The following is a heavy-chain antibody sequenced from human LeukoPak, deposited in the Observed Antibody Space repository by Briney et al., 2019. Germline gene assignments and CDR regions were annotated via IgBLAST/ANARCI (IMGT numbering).Heavy chain of an antibody. CDR1: GGSISTYY. CDR2: IYYSGST. Sequence: SETLSLTCTVSGGSISTYYWSWIRQPPGKGLEWIGYIYYSGSTNYNPSLKSRVTISLDTSKNQFSLKLSSVTAADTAVYYCARTSIAARQIDYWGQGTLVTVSS. J-gene: IGHJ4*02. V-gene: IGHV4-59*08. CDR3: ARTSIAARQIDY. D-gene: IGHD6-6*01.